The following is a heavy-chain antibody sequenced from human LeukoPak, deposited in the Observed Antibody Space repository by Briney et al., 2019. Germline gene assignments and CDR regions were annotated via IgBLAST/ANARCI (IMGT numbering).Heavy chain of an antibody. CDR2: INPNSGGT. CDR3: ARDLGSGRITMVRGAILGWYFDL. Sequence: VASVKVSCKASGYTFTGYYMHWVRQAPGQGLEWMGWINPNSGGTNYAQKFQGWVTMTRDTSISTAYMELSRLRSDDTAVYYCARDLGSGRITMVRGAILGWYFDLWGRGTLVTVSS. J-gene: IGHJ2*01. CDR1: GYTFTGYY. D-gene: IGHD3-10*01. V-gene: IGHV1-2*04.